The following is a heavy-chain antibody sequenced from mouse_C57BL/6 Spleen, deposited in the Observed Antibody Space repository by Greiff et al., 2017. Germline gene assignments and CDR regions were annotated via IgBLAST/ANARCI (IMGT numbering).Heavy chain of an antibody. V-gene: IGHV5-17*01. J-gene: IGHJ4*01. CDR2: ISSGSGTI. CDR1: GFTFSDYG. Sequence: DVMLVESGGGLVKPGGSLKLSCAASGFTFSDYGMHWVRQAPEKGLEWVAYISSGSGTIYYAHTVKGRVTISRDNAKNTLFLHMTSLRSEDTAMYYCARGVYFGSSYSYAMDYRGQVSSVTLS. CDR3: ARGVYFGSSYSYAMDY. D-gene: IGHD1-1*01.